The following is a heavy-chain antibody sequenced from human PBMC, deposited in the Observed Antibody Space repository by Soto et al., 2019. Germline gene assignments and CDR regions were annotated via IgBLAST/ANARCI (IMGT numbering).Heavy chain of an antibody. CDR3: ASQGGTTTWYYPEY. Sequence: SETLSLTCTVSGASISSSSYYWGWFRQPPGKGLEYIVTIYYNGATFYNPSLKSRVIVSVDTSKNQFSLQLSSVTAADTAVYYCASQGGTTTWYYPEYWGQGTLVTVSS. CDR1: GASISSSSYY. J-gene: IGHJ4*02. CDR2: IYYNGAT. D-gene: IGHD3-16*01. V-gene: IGHV4-39*01.